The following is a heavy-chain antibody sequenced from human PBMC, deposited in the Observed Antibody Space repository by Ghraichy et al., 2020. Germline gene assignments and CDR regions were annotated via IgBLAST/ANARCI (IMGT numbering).Heavy chain of an antibody. J-gene: IGHJ4*02. V-gene: IGHV4-31*11. CDR3: ARARNSSGYYPVGY. CDR1: GGSFSSGDYF. CDR2: GYKSGST. Sequence: SETLSLTCAVYGGSFSSGDYFWGWIRQLPGKGLEWIGYGYKSGSTYYSPSLESRLTISIDASRNQFSLRLNSVTAADTAVYYCARARNSSGYYPVGYWGQGTLVTVSS. D-gene: IGHD3-22*01.